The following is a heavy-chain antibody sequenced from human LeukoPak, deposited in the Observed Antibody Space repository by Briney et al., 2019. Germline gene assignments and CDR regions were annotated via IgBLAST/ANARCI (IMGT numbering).Heavy chain of an antibody. V-gene: IGHV3-23*01. Sequence: PGGSLRLSCAASGFTFSSHAMSWVRQAPGKGLEWVSAISGSGGSTYYADSVKGRFTISGDNSKNTLYLQMNSLRAEDTAVYYCAKDPARIAAAGTGYDYWGQGTLVTVSS. D-gene: IGHD6-13*01. CDR1: GFTFSSHA. J-gene: IGHJ4*02. CDR2: ISGSGGST. CDR3: AKDPARIAAAGTGYDY.